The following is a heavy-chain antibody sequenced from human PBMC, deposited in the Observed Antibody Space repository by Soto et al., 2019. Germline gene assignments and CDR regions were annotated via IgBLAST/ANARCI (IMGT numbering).Heavy chain of an antibody. CDR2: IWYDGSNK. D-gene: IGHD6-19*01. CDR3: ARERGVAGYDAFDI. Sequence: QVQLVESGGGVVQPGRSLRLSCAASGFTFSSYGMHWVRQAPGKGLEWVAVIWYDGSNKYYADSVKGRFTISRDNSKNTLYLKMNSLRAEETAVYYCARERGVAGYDAFDIWGQGTMVTVSS. V-gene: IGHV3-33*01. CDR1: GFTFSSYG. J-gene: IGHJ3*02.